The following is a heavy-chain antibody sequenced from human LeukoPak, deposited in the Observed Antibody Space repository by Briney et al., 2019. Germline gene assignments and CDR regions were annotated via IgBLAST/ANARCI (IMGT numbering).Heavy chain of an antibody. Sequence: GESLKISCKGSGYSFTTYWIAWVRQMPGKGLEWMGIIYPGDSDTRYSPSFQGQVTISVDKSITTAYLQWSSLKASDTAMYYCARHSAGGLAAAGFPPGFDPWGQGTLVTVSS. CDR1: GYSFTTYW. V-gene: IGHV5-51*01. J-gene: IGHJ5*02. CDR2: IYPGDSDT. D-gene: IGHD6-13*01. CDR3: ARHSAGGLAAAGFPPGFDP.